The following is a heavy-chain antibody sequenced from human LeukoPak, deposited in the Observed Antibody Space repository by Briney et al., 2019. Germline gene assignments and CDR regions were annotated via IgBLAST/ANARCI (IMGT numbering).Heavy chain of an antibody. CDR2: INHSGST. Sequence: SETLSLTCAVYGGSFSGYYWSWIRQPPGKGLEWIGEINHSGSTNYNPSLKSRVTISVDTSKNQFSLKLSSVTAADTAVYYCARDFPETGRDEQPNDYWGQGILVTVSS. V-gene: IGHV4-34*01. J-gene: IGHJ4*02. CDR3: ARDFPETGRDEQPNDY. D-gene: IGHD6-13*01. CDR1: GGSFSGYY.